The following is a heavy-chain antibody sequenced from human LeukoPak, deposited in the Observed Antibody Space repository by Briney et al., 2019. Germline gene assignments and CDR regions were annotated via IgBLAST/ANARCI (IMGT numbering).Heavy chain of an antibody. Sequence: GGSLRLSCAASGFTFSSYGMSWVRQAPGKGLEWVSAISGSGGSTYYADSVKGRFTISRDNSKNTLYLQMNSLRAEDTAVYYCAKDIVQRWPHTTHDYWGQGTLVTVSS. CDR2: ISGSGGST. V-gene: IGHV3-23*01. CDR3: AKDIVQRWPHTTHDY. D-gene: IGHD5-24*01. CDR1: GFTFSSYG. J-gene: IGHJ4*02.